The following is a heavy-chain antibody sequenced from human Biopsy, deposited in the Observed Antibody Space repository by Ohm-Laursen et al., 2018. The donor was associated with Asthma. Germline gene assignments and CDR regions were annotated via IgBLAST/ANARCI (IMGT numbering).Heavy chain of an antibody. CDR2: IYGNDDR. V-gene: IGHV2-5*01. CDR1: GFSLINSGVG. D-gene: IGHD1-14*01. Sequence: TQTLTLTCSFSGFSLINSGVGVGWIRQPPGKAPEWLALIYGNDDRDYSQSLKSRLTITKDTSRRQVVLTMTNMGPVDTASYYCTRHNDYWGPGILVTVSS. CDR3: TRHNDY. J-gene: IGHJ4*02.